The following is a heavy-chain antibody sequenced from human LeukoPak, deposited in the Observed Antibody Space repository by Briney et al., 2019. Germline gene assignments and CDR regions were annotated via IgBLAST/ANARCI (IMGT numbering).Heavy chain of an antibody. CDR1: GFRFDDYG. Sequence: GGSLRLSCAASGFRFDDYGMSWVRQAPGKGLEWVSGVNWKGIRTGYADSVKGRFTISRDNAKNSLYLQMNSLRAEDTAVYYCAYGAMYQLDYWGQGTLVTVSS. J-gene: IGHJ4*02. D-gene: IGHD2-2*01. CDR2: VNWKGIRT. V-gene: IGHV3-20*04. CDR3: AYGAMYQLDY.